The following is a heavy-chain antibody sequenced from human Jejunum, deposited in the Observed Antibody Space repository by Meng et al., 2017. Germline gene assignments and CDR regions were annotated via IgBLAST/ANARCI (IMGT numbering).Heavy chain of an antibody. D-gene: IGHD6-6*01. V-gene: IGHV4-4*02. J-gene: IGHJ4*02. CDR1: GGSIGSDNW. CDR3: ASGQLVMGFDS. Sequence: QVQLRESGPGLVKPSGTLSLTCAVSGGSIGSDNWWNWARQPTGKGLEWIGEIYHSGSTNYNPSLKSRVTILVDKSKNQFSLKLTSVTAADTAVYYCASGQLVMGFDSWGQGTLVTVSS. CDR2: IYHSGST.